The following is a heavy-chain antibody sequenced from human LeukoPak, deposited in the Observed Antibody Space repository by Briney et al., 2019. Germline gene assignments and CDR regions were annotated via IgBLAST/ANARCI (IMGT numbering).Heavy chain of an antibody. CDR3: ARDRPPYYFDY. CDR2: INHSGST. CDR1: GGSFSGYY. Sequence: PSETLSLTCAVYGGSFSGYYWSWIRQPSGKGLEWIGEINHSGSTNYNPSLKSRVTISVDTSKNQFSLKLSSVTAADTAVYYCARDRPPYYFDYWGQGTLVTVSS. J-gene: IGHJ4*02. V-gene: IGHV4-34*01.